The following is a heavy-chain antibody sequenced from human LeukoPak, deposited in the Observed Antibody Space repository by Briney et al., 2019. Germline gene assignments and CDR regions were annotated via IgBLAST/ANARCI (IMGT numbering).Heavy chain of an antibody. CDR2: IYSDGSST. CDR3: TRDLRSYYYVMDV. Sequence: GGSLRLSCAASGFTFRSYWMHWVRQAPGQGLLWVSQIYSDGSSTSYADSVKGRFTISRDNAKNTSYLQMNSLRPEDTAVYFCTRDLRSYYYVMDVWGQGTTVTVSS. V-gene: IGHV3-74*01. J-gene: IGHJ6*02. CDR1: GFTFRSYW.